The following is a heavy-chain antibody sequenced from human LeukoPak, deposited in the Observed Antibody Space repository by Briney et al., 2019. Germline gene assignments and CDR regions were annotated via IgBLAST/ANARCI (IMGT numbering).Heavy chain of an antibody. J-gene: IGHJ4*02. V-gene: IGHV3-30*03. CDR2: ISYDGNNK. CDR3: ARGTYDFSSDYYNPPFDY. CDR1: GFTFSSYG. D-gene: IGHD3-3*01. Sequence: GGSLRLSCAASGFTFSSYGMHWVRQAPGKGLEWVAVISYDGNNKYYVDSVKGRFTISRDNSKNTLYLQVNSLRAEDTAVYYCARGTYDFSSDYYNPPFDYWGQGTLVTVSS.